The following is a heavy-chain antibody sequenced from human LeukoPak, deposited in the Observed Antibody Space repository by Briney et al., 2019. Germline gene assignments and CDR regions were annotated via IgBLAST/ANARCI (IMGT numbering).Heavy chain of an antibody. CDR2: INPSGGST. D-gene: IGHD2-2*01. V-gene: IGHV1-46*01. Sequence: ASVKVSCKASGYTFTSYYMHWVRQAPGQGLEWMGIINPSGGSTSYARKFQGRVTMTRDTSTSTVYMELSSLRFEDTAVYYCARSRAIVVVPGAPDTRWFDPWGQGTLVTVSS. CDR3: ARSRAIVVVPGAPDTRWFDP. CDR1: GYTFTSYY. J-gene: IGHJ5*02.